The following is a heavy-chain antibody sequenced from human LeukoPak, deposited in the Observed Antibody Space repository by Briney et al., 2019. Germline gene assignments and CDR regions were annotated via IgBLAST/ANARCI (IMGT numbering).Heavy chain of an antibody. J-gene: IGHJ4*02. Sequence: GGSLRLSCSASGFSFSTYPMSWVRQAPGKGLEWVAGILGGGGTFYGDSARGRFTVSRDNSKDTLYLQMDSLRGKDTALYYCAKDESVVGVNYFAPWGEGTLVTVSS. CDR3: AKDESVVGVNYFAP. CDR1: GFSFSTYP. D-gene: IGHD3-10*01. V-gene: IGHV3-23*01. CDR2: ILGGGGT.